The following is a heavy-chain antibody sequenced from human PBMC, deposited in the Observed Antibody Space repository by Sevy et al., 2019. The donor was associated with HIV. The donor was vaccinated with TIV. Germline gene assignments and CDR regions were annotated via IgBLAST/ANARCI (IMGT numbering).Heavy chain of an antibody. D-gene: IGHD1-26*01. Sequence: SETLSLTCTVSGGSITSLYWNWIRQPPGKGLEWIANIYYNGHINYNPSLKSRVTLSLDTSKNQFSLRLSSVTAADTAMFYCAGENAWGRGYSWGQGTLVTVS. CDR1: GGSITSLY. CDR2: IYYNGHI. J-gene: IGHJ4*02. V-gene: IGHV4-59*08. CDR3: AGENAWGRGYS.